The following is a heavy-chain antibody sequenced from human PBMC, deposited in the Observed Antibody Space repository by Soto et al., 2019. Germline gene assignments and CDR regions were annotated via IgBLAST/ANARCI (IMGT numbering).Heavy chain of an antibody. CDR3: AKDRALATVTNVRNY. CDR1: GFTFSSYA. V-gene: IGHV3-23*01. D-gene: IGHD4-17*01. J-gene: IGHJ4*02. CDR2: ISGSGGST. Sequence: GGSLRLSCAASGFTFSSYAMSWVRQAPGKGLEWVSAISGSGGSTYYADSVKGRFTISRDNSKNTLYLQMNSLRAEDTAVYYCAKDRALATVTNVRNYWGQGTLVTVSS.